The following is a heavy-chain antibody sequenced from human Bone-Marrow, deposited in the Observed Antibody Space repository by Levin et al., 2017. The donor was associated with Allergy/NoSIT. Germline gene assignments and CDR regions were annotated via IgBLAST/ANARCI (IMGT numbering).Heavy chain of an antibody. CDR1: GFTVSRNY. CDR3: ASNADFGY. J-gene: IGHJ4*02. V-gene: IGHV3-53*01. CDR2: IYSDGSK. Sequence: GESLKISCAASGFTVSRNYMNWVRQAPGKGLEWVSLIYSDGSKHYADSVRGRFTISRDNSKNTLSLQMTSLRVDDTAVYYCASNADFGYWGQGTLVTVSS.